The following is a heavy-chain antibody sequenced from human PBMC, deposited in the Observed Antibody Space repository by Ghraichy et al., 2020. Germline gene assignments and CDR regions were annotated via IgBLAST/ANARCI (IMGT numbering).Heavy chain of an antibody. D-gene: IGHD4-17*01. CDR3: ARTYGDYEAPDY. J-gene: IGHJ4*02. CDR1: GGSISSYY. V-gene: IGHV4-59*01. Sequence: SETLSLTCTVSGGSISSYYWSWIRQPPGKGLEWIGYIYYSGSTNYNPSLKSRVTISVDTSKNQFSLKLSSVTAADTAVYYCARTYGDYEAPDYWGQGTLVTVSS. CDR2: IYYSGST.